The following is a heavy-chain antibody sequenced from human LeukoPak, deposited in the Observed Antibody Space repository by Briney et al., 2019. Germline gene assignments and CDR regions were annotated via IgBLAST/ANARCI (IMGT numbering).Heavy chain of an antibody. V-gene: IGHV4-39*01. Sequence: SETLSLTCTVSGGSISSSSYYWGWIRQPPGKGLEWIGSIYYSGSTYYNPSLKSRVTISVGTSKNQFSLKLSSVTAADTAVYYCARRPTIFDYWFDPWGQGTLVTVSS. J-gene: IGHJ5*02. CDR1: GGSISSSSYY. CDR3: ARRPTIFDYWFDP. D-gene: IGHD3-3*01. CDR2: IYYSGST.